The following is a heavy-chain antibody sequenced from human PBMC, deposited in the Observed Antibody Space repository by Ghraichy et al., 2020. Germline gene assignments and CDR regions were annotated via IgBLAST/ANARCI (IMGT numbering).Heavy chain of an antibody. D-gene: IGHD6-19*01. V-gene: IGHV3-9*01. CDR1: GFTFDDYA. CDR3: AKESLRSGWDYYYYGMDV. J-gene: IGHJ6*02. Sequence: GGSLRLSCAASGFTFDDYAMHWVRQAPGKGLEWVSGISWNSGSIGYADSVKGRFTISRDNAKNSLYLQMNSLRAEDTALYYCAKESLRSGWDYYYYGMDVWGQGTTVTVSS. CDR2: ISWNSGSI.